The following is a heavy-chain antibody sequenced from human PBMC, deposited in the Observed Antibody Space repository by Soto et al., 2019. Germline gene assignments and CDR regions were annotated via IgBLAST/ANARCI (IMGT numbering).Heavy chain of an antibody. D-gene: IGHD2-15*01. CDR2: MNPNSGNT. V-gene: IGHV1-8*01. Sequence: ASVKVSCKASGYTFTSYDINWVRQATGQGLEWMGWMNPNSGNTGYAQKFQGRVTMTRNTSISTAYMELSSLRSEDTAVYYCARGKGHCSGGSCSFDYWGQGTLVTVSS. CDR1: GYTFTSYD. CDR3: ARGKGHCSGGSCSFDY. J-gene: IGHJ4*02.